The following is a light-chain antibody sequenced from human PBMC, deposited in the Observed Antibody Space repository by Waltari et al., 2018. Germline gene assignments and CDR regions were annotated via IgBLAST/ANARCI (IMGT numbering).Light chain of an antibody. CDR1: SSDVGTYDY. CDR3: CAYAGSSTLV. V-gene: IGLV2-11*01. CDR2: DVN. Sequence: QSALTPPRSVSGSPGQSVTISCTGTSSDVGTYDYVSWYQQHPGKAPKLMIYDVNKRPSGVPDRFSGSKSGNTASLTISGLQAEDEADYYCCAYAGSSTLVYGGGTDLTVL. J-gene: IGLJ2*01.